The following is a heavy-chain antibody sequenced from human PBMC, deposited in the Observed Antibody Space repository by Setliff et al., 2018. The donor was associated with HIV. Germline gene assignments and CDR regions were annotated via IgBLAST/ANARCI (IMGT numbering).Heavy chain of an antibody. CDR2: ISHSGTT. V-gene: IGHV4-4*02. D-gene: IGHD3-3*01. J-gene: IGHJ5*02. CDR3: ARGYDFWSGKAPHWFDP. Sequence: SETPSLTCAVSGASISSSYWWNWVRQPPGKGLEWIGEISHSGTTNYNPSLKSRVSISVDKSKNQFLLKLNSVTAADTAVYYCARGYDFWSGKAPHWFDPWGQGTLVTVSS. CDR1: GASISSSYW.